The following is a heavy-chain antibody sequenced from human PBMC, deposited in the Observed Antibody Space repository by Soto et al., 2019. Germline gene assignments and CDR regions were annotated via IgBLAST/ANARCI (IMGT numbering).Heavy chain of an antibody. Sequence: QAHLVESGGGVIQPGQSLRLSCAASGFTFRSHGMHWVRQAPGKGLEWVAVISDGGRATWYEDSVKGRFTISRDNSKNILYLQVDSVRPEDTAVYFCAKEGNGSAREGDGSDLSFDCWGQGTLVTVSS. CDR2: ISDGGRAT. CDR1: GFTFRSHG. D-gene: IGHD1-26*01. V-gene: IGHV3-30*18. J-gene: IGHJ4*02. CDR3: AKEGNGSAREGDGSDLSFDC.